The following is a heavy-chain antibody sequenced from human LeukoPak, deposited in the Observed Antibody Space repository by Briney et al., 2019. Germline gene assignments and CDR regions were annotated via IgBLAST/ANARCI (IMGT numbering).Heavy chain of an antibody. CDR1: GFTVSSNY. V-gene: IGHV3-66*01. Sequence: GGSLRLSCAASGFTVSSNYMSWVRQAPGKGLEWVSVIYSGGSTYYADSMKGRFTISRDNSKNTLYLQMNSLRAEDTAVYYCARSRATVTTAGYFDYWGQGTLVTVSS. J-gene: IGHJ4*02. CDR3: ARSRATVTTAGYFDY. CDR2: IYSGGST. D-gene: IGHD4-17*01.